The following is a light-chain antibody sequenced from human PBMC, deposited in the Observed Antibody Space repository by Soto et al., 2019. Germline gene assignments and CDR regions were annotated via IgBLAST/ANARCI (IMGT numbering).Light chain of an antibody. CDR2: GPS. J-gene: IGKJ1*01. CDR1: QSVSSNY. V-gene: IGKV3-20*01. Sequence: EIVLTQSPGTLSLSPGERATLSCRASQSVSSNYLAWYQQKPGQAPRLLIYGPSSRATGIPDRFSGSGSATDFTLTISRLEPEDFAVYYCQQYGSFPWTFGQGTKVDIK. CDR3: QQYGSFPWT.